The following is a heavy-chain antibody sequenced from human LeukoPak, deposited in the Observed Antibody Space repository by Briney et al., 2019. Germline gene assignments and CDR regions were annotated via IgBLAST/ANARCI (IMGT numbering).Heavy chain of an antibody. V-gene: IGHV4-59*08. CDR3: ARHSQHSGDRGAARKFDY. CDR2: TYYSGST. J-gene: IGHJ4*02. CDR1: GGSISGYY. Sequence: SETLSLTCTVSGGSISGYYWSWIRQPPGEGPEWIGYTYYSGSTNYNPSLKSRVTISKDTSKNQFSLNLGSVTAEDTAVYYCARHSQHSGDRGAARKFDYWGQGILVTVSS. D-gene: IGHD3-10*01.